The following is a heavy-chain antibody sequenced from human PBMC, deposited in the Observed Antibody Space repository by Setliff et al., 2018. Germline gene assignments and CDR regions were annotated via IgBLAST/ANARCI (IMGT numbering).Heavy chain of an antibody. CDR2: IYPGDSDT. V-gene: IGHV5-51*01. CDR1: GYSFTSYW. Sequence: GESLKISCKGSGYSFTSYWIGWVRQMPGKGLEWMGIIYPGDSDTRYSPSFQGQVTISADKSISTAYLQWSSLKASDTAMYYCARQIGSSLSHFYYYMDVWGKGTTVTVS. D-gene: IGHD6-19*01. J-gene: IGHJ6*03. CDR3: ARQIGSSLSHFYYYMDV.